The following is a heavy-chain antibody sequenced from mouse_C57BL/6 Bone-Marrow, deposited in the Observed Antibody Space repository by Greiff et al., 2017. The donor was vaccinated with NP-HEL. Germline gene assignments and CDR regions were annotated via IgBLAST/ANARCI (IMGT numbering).Heavy chain of an antibody. Sequence: EVMLVESGGGLVQPGGSLKLSCAASGFTFSDYYMYWVRQTPEKRLEWVAYLSNGGGSTYYPDTVKGRFTISRDNAKNTLYLQMSRRKSEDTAMYYCARHYFDYWGQGTTLTVSS. CDR1: GFTFSDYY. CDR3: ARHYFDY. CDR2: LSNGGGST. J-gene: IGHJ2*01. V-gene: IGHV5-12*01.